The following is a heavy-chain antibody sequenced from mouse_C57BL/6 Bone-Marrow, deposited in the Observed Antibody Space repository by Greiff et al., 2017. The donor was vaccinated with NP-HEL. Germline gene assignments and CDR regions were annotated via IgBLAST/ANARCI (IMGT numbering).Heavy chain of an antibody. D-gene: IGHD1-2*01. Sequence: EVKVEESGGGLVQPGGSLKLSCAASGFTFSDYGMAWVRQAPRKGPEWVAFISNLAYSIYYADPVTGRFTISRENAKNTLYLEMSSLRSEDTAMYYCARRYYSSWYFDVWGTGTTVTVSS. CDR1: GFTFSDYG. J-gene: IGHJ1*03. V-gene: IGHV5-15*04. CDR2: ISNLAYSI. CDR3: ARRYYSSWYFDV.